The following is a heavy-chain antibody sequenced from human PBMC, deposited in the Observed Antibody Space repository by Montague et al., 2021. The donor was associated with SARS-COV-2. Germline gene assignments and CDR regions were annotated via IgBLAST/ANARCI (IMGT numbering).Heavy chain of an antibody. D-gene: IGHD3-22*01. J-gene: IGHJ3*02. CDR1: GGSISSGGYY. CDR3: ARAGTITMIVVVIDAFDI. V-gene: IGHV4-31*03. Sequence: TLSLTCTVSGGSISSGGYYWSWIRQHPGRGLEWIGYIYYSGSTYYNPSLKSRVTISVDTSKNQFSLKRSSVTAADTAVYYCARAGTITMIVVVIDAFDIWGQGKMVTVSS. CDR2: IYYSGST.